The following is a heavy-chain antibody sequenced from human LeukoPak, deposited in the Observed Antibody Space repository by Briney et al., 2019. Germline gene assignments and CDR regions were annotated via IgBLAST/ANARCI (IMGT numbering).Heavy chain of an antibody. V-gene: IGHV4-31*03. CDR3: ARERSITMVRGVNHLYFDY. CDR1: GGSISSGGYY. J-gene: IGHJ4*02. Sequence: SETLSLTCTVSGGSISSGGYYWSWIRQHPGKGLEWLGYIYYSGSTYYNPSLKSRVTISVDTSKNQFSLKLSSVTAADTAVYYCARERSITMVRGVNHLYFDYWGQGTLVTVSS. CDR2: IYYSGST. D-gene: IGHD3-10*01.